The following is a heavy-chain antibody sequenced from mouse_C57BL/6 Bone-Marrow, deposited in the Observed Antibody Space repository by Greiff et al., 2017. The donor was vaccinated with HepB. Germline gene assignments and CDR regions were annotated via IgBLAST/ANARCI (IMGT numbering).Heavy chain of an antibody. CDR1: EYEFPSHD. CDR2: INSDGGST. J-gene: IGHJ3*01. Sequence: EVKLVESGGGLVQPGESLKLSCESNEYEFPSHDMSWVRKTPEKRLELVAAINSDGGSTYYPDTMERRFIISRDNTKKTLYLQMSSLRSEDTAVYYCADSSGWSWFAYWGQGTLVTVSA. CDR3: ADSSGWSWFAY. V-gene: IGHV5-2*01. D-gene: IGHD3-2*02.